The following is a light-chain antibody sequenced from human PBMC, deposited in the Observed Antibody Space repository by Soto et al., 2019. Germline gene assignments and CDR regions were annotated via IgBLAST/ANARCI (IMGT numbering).Light chain of an antibody. CDR3: QQYNSYGYT. Sequence: DILMTQSPSTLSAAVGDRVTITCRASQSISSWLAWYQQKPGKAPKLLIYDASSLESGVPSRFSGSGSGTEFTLTISSLQPDDFATYYCQQYNSYGYTFGQGTKLEIK. V-gene: IGKV1-5*01. J-gene: IGKJ2*01. CDR1: QSISSW. CDR2: DAS.